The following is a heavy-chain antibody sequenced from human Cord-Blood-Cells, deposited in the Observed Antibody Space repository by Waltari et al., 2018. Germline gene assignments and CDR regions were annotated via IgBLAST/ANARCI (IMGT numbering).Heavy chain of an antibody. D-gene: IGHD2-15*01. Sequence: QVQLQESGPGLVKPSETLSLTCPVSGYSISSGYYWGWLRQPPGKGLEWIGSIYHSGSTYYNPSLKSRVTISVDTSKNQFSLKLSSVTAADTAVYYCARAGIWDDNWFDPWGQGTLVTVSS. CDR3: ARAGIWDDNWFDP. CDR1: GYSISSGYY. J-gene: IGHJ5*02. V-gene: IGHV4-38-2*02. CDR2: IYHSGST.